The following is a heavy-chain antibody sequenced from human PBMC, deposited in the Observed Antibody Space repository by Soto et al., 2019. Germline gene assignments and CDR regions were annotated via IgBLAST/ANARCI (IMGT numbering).Heavy chain of an antibody. CDR3: VRGDNWNDEASDY. CDR1: GFMFSNHG. CDR2: IWSDGNNR. J-gene: IGHJ4*02. Sequence: QVQLVESGGGVVQPGRSLRLSCAASGFMFSNHGMHWVRQAPGKGLEWVAVIWSDGNNRYYADSVKGRFTISRDNSKNTVYLQMNSLRAEDTAVYYCVRGDNWNDEASDYWGQGTRSPSPQ. D-gene: IGHD1-1*01. V-gene: IGHV3-33*01.